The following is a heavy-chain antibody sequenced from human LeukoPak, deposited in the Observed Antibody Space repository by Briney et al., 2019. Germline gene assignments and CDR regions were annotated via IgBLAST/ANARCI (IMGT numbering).Heavy chain of an antibody. V-gene: IGHV1-2*02. J-gene: IGHJ3*02. CDR1: GYTFTDHY. CDR3: ARTQSGKSSFNAFDI. D-gene: IGHD3-3*01. CDR2: IKPDSGAT. Sequence: APLTVSCKASGYTFTDHYMHWLRQAPGQGLEWMGWIKPDSGATNYAQKFQGRFTMSRDMSISTAYMELSSLRSEDTAVYYCARTQSGKSSFNAFDIWGQGTMVTVSS.